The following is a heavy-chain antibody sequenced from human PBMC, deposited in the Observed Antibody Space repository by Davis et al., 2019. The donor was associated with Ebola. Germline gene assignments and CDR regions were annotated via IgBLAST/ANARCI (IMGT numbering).Heavy chain of an antibody. CDR3: ARDRGDCSSTSCFGSYWYFDL. Sequence: PSETLSLTCTVSGGSISSSSYYWGWIRQPPGKGLEWIGSIYYSGSTYYNPSLKSRVTISVDTSKNQFSLKLSSVTAADTAVYYCARDRGDCSSTSCFGSYWYFDLWGRGTLVTVSS. CDR1: GGSISSSSYY. V-gene: IGHV4-39*07. CDR2: IYYSGST. J-gene: IGHJ2*01. D-gene: IGHD2-2*01.